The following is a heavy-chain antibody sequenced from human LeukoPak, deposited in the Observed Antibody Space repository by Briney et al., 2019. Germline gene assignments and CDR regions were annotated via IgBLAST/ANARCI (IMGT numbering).Heavy chain of an antibody. V-gene: IGHV3-30-3*01. J-gene: IGHJ5*02. D-gene: IGHD3-10*01. CDR1: GFTFSSYV. Sequence: PGRSLRLSCAASGFTFSSYVMHWVRQAPGKGLEWVALISYDGSNKYYADSVKGRFTISRDNSKNTLYLQMNSLRAEDTAVYYCARHDYYGSLNWFDPWGQGTLIAVSS. CDR2: ISYDGSNK. CDR3: ARHDYYGSLNWFDP.